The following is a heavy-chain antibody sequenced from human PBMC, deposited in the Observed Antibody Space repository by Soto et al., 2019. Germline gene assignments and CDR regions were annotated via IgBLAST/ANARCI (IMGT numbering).Heavy chain of an antibody. CDR3: EKWAVLMTTSGGWCNCFDS. Sequence: EVQLLESGGTLVQPGESVRLSCEASGFSFSSFAMNWVRQAPGEGLEWVSSIRGTATTYADSVKGRFTISRYNTKNTGSVQLNTPGGEDTAGYCSEKWAVLMTTSGGWCNCFDSWGQGTLVIVSS. CDR2: IRGTAT. D-gene: IGHD2-21*01. V-gene: IGHV3-23*01. CDR1: GFSFSSFA. J-gene: IGHJ5*01.